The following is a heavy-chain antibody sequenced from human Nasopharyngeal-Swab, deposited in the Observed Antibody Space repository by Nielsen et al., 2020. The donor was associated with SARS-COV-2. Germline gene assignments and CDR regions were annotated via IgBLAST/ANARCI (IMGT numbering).Heavy chain of an antibody. CDR3: AKMNPYYYGMDV. Sequence: GGSLRLSCAASGFTFDDYTMHWVRQAPGKGLEWVSLISWDGGSTYYADSVKGRFTISRDNSKNSLYLQMNSLRTEDTALYYCAKMNPYYYGMDVWGQGTTVTVSS. CDR1: GFTFDDYT. CDR2: ISWDGGST. J-gene: IGHJ6*02. V-gene: IGHV3-43*01.